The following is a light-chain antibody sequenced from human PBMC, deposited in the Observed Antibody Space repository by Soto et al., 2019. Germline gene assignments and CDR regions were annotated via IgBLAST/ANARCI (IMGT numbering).Light chain of an antibody. Sequence: QMSPSPSDMFTPSCDTGNITCRAGQSISTWLTWYQKKPGKAPKLLIYRAASLLSGVPSRFSGSGSGTEFTLTISSLQPEDFAIYYCQQHDTALWTFGQGTKVDIK. CDR1: QSISTW. J-gene: IGKJ1*01. CDR3: QQHDTALWT. CDR2: RAA. V-gene: IGKV1-5*01.